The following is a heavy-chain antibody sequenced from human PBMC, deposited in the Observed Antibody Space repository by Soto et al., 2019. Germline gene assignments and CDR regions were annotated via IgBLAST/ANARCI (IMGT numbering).Heavy chain of an antibody. D-gene: IGHD3-22*01. V-gene: IGHV1-18*01. J-gene: IGHJ4*02. CDR3: ARDVRLYYYDSSGYYGPDY. CDR1: GYTFTSYG. Sequence: ASVKGSCKASGYTFTSYGISWVRQAPGQGLEWMGWISAYNGNTNYAQNLQGRVTMTTDTSTSTAHMELTSLRSDDTAVYYCARDVRLYYYDSSGYYGPDYWGQGTLVTVSS. CDR2: ISAYNGNT.